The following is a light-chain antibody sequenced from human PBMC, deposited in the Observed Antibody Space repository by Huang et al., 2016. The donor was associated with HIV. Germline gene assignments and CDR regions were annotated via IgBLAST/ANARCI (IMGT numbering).Light chain of an antibody. CDR1: QDIDTS. CDR2: DAS. CDR3: QQRKSWLT. J-gene: IGKJ4*01. Sequence: EIVLTQSPATLSWYPGEKITLFCRASQDIDTSLGWYQQKPGQAPRLLIYDASQRVTGVPARFTGSGSGTEFALTISRLEFDDFAVYYCQQRKSWLTFGGGTKLEVK. V-gene: IGKV3D-11*01.